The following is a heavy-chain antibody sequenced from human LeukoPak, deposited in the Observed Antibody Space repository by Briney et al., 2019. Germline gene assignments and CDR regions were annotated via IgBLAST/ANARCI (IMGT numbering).Heavy chain of an antibody. D-gene: IGHD3-22*01. J-gene: IGHJ4*02. Sequence: PSETLSLTCNVSGYSISSGYYWGWIRQPPGKGLEWIGSIYYSGSTYYNPSLKSRVTISVDTSKNQFSLKLSSVTAADTAVYYCARDRGGDSSGYFFDYWGQGTLVTVSS. V-gene: IGHV4-38-2*02. CDR3: ARDRGGDSSGYFFDY. CDR1: GYSISSGYY. CDR2: IYYSGST.